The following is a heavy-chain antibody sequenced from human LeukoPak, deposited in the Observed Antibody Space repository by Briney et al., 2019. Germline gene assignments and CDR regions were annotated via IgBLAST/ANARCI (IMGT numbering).Heavy chain of an antibody. D-gene: IGHD6-6*01. J-gene: IGHJ6*03. V-gene: IGHV4-59*11. Sequence: SETLSLTCTVSGGSITSHFWSWIRQPPGKGLEWIGYMYYSGRTNYNPSLKSRVTISVDTSKNQFSLKLSSVTAADTAVYYCARDVSSSWESYYYYMDVWGKGTTVTVSS. CDR2: MYYSGRT. CDR3: ARDVSSSWESYYYYMDV. CDR1: GGSITSHF.